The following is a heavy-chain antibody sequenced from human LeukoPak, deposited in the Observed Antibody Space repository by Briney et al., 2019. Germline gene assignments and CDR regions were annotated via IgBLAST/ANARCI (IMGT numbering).Heavy chain of an antibody. CDR2: INPNSGGT. J-gene: IGHJ4*02. CDR1: GYTFTGYY. Sequence: ASVKVSCKASGYTFTGYYMQWVRQAPGQGLEWMGWINPNSGGTNYAQKFQGRVTMTRDTSISTAYMELSRLRSDDTAVYYCARSHFDWLFIELYYFDYWGQGTLATVSS. CDR3: ARSHFDWLFIELYYFDY. V-gene: IGHV1-2*02. D-gene: IGHD3-9*01.